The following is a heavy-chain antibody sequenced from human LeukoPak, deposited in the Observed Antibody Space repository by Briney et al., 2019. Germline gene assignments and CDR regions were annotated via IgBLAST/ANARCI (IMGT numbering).Heavy chain of an antibody. V-gene: IGHV1-8*01. J-gene: IGHJ6*03. Sequence: ASVKVSCKASGYSFTNFDINWVRQATGQGLEWMGWMNPNSGNKGYAQKFQGRVTMTTNTSITTAYMELSSLRSEDTAVYYCARGPQWRGDYYYMDVWGRGITVTVSS. D-gene: IGHD6-19*01. CDR1: GYSFTNFD. CDR2: MNPNSGNK. CDR3: ARGPQWRGDYYYMDV.